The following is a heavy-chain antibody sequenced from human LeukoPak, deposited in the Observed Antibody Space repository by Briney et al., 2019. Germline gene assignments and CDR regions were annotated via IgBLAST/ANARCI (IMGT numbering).Heavy chain of an antibody. D-gene: IGHD3-22*01. CDR2: ISGSGGST. CDR3: AKDTSISPMMDDAFDI. V-gene: IGHV3-23*01. J-gene: IGHJ3*02. CDR1: GFTFSSYA. Sequence: QPGGSLRLSCAASGFTFSSYAMSWVRQAPGKGLEWVSAISGSGGSTYYADSVKGRFTISRDNSKNTLYLQMNSLRAEDTAVYYCAKDTSISPMMDDAFDIWGQGTVVTVSS.